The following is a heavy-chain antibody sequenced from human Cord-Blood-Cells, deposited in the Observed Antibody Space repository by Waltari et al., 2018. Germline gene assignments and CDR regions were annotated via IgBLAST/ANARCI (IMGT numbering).Heavy chain of an antibody. D-gene: IGHD2-15*01. J-gene: IGHJ6*03. Sequence: QVQLVQSGAEVKKPGASVKVSCTASGYTFTGYYLHWVRQAPGQGLEWMGWINPNSGGTNYAQKFQGRVTMTRDTSISTAYMELSRLRSDDTAVYYCARDLDLLYYYYMDVWGKGTTVTVSS. CDR3: ARDLDLLYYYYMDV. CDR1: GYTFTGYY. V-gene: IGHV1-2*02. CDR2: INPNSGGT.